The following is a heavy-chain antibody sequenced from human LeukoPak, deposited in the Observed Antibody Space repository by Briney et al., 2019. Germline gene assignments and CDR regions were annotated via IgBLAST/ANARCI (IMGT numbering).Heavy chain of an antibody. CDR1: DDSISSYY. J-gene: IGHJ4*02. D-gene: IGHD3-16*02. Sequence: SETLSLTCTVSDDSISSYYWIWIRQPPGKGLEWIGYIHHSGSANYNPSLRSRITMSVDTSKNHFSLSLTSVTAADTAVYYCARGGYDYVWGSYLPPHYFDYWGQGTLVTVSS. CDR3: ARGGYDYVWGSYLPPHYFDY. CDR2: IHHSGSA. V-gene: IGHV4-59*08.